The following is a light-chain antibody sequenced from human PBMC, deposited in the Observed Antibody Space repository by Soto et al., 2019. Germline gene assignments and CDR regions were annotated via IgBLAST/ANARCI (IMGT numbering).Light chain of an antibody. CDR3: SSYGGSKV. V-gene: IGLV2-8*01. J-gene: IGLJ2*01. CDR1: SSDVGGYNY. CDR2: EVS. Sequence: QSALTQPPSASGSHGQSVAISCTGTSSDVGGYNYVSWYQQHPGKAPKLIIYEVSKRPSGVPDRFSGSKSGNTASLTVSGLQADDEADYYCSSYGGSKVFGGGTKVTVL.